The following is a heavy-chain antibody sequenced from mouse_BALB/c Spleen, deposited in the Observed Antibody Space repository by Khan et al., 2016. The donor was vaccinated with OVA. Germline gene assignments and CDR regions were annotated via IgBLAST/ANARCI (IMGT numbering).Heavy chain of an antibody. CDR1: GYTFTDYG. J-gene: IGHJ3*01. Sequence: QIQLVQSGPELKKPGETVKISCKASGYTFTDYGVNWVKQAPGTGLNWMGHINTYTGETKYADDFKGRFAISLDTSARTAFLQINDLKTEDTATYFGTRSPTWFVYWGQGTLVTVSA. CDR3: TRSPTWFVY. CDR2: INTYTGET. V-gene: IGHV9-3-1*01.